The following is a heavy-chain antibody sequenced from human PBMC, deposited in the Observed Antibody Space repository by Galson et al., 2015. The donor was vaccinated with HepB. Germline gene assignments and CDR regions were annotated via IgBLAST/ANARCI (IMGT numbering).Heavy chain of an antibody. V-gene: IGHV3-11*06. Sequence: SLRLSCAASGSTFSDYYMSWIRQAPGRGLEWISFITGSGTYTNYAASVEGRFAISRDNAKNSLHLQMNSLTAEDSGLYYCARATTVTTSPFDYWGQGTLVTVSS. CDR1: GSTFSDYY. J-gene: IGHJ4*02. CDR3: ARATTVTTSPFDY. D-gene: IGHD4-17*01. CDR2: ITGSGTYT.